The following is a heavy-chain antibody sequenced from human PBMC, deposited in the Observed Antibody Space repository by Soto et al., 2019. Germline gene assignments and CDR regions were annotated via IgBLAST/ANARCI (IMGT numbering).Heavy chain of an antibody. CDR1: GYTFTSYY. J-gene: IGHJ6*02. Sequence: ASVKVSYKASGYTFTSYYMHWVRQAPGQGLEWMGIINPSGGSTSYAQKFQGRITMTRDTSTSTVYMELSSLRSEGTAVYYCGRDIVVVVAATPPFYGMDVWGQGTTVTVSS. D-gene: IGHD2-15*01. V-gene: IGHV1-46*01. CDR2: INPSGGST. CDR3: GRDIVVVVAATPPFYGMDV.